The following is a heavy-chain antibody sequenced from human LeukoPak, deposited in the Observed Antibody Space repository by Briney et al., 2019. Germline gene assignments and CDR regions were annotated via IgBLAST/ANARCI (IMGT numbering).Heavy chain of an antibody. CDR1: GYTFSGYY. D-gene: IGHD2-15*01. CDR2: INPDSGGT. Sequence: ASVKVSCKASGYTFSGYYIHWVRQAPGQRLEWMGWINPDSGGTNYAQKFQGRVTMTMDTSISTAYMDLSRLRSDDTALYYCVRYCNSGGCYSAWGQGTLVTVSS. J-gene: IGHJ5*02. CDR3: VRYCNSGGCYSA. V-gene: IGHV1-2*02.